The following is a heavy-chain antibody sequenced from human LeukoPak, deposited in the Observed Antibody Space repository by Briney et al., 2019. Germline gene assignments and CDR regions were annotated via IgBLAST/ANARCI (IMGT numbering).Heavy chain of an antibody. Sequence: SETLSLTCTVSGGSITSGDYYWSWIRQPPGKGLEWIGYIYYSGSTYYNPSLKSRVTISVDTSKNPFSLKLSSVTAADTAVYYCARDPLTLTYYYDSSGIYYYYGMDVWGQGTTVTVSS. D-gene: IGHD3-22*01. J-gene: IGHJ6*02. V-gene: IGHV4-30-4*01. CDR1: GGSITSGDYY. CDR3: ARDPLTLTYYYDSSGIYYYYGMDV. CDR2: IYYSGST.